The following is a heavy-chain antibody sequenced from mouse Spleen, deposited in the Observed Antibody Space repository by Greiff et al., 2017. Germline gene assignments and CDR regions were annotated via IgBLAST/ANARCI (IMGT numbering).Heavy chain of an antibody. Sequence: EVQLQQSGAELVKPGASVKLSCTASGFNIKDYYMHWVKQRTEQGLEWIGRIDPEDGATKYAPKFKGKATITADTSSNTAYLQLSSLTSEDTAVYYCARSYSSRYYFDYWGQGATLTVSS. D-gene: IGHD2-5*01. V-gene: IGHV14-2*01. CDR1: GFNIKDYY. CDR3: ARSYSSRYYFDY. J-gene: IGHJ2*01. CDR2: IDPEDGAT.